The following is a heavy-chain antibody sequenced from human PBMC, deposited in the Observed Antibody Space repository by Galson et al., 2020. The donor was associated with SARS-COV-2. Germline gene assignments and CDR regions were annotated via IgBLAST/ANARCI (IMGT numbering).Heavy chain of an antibody. Sequence: PGGSLRLSCAASGFIFSSYAMSWVRQTPGKGLECVTAISGSGGTTYYADSVKGRFTISRDNSKNTAYLQMNSLTAEDTAVYYCAKDNRWLRPNWFDPWGQGTLVTVSS. J-gene: IGHJ5*02. D-gene: IGHD5-12*01. CDR1: GFIFSSYA. CDR2: ISGSGGTT. V-gene: IGHV3-23*01. CDR3: AKDNRWLRPNWFDP.